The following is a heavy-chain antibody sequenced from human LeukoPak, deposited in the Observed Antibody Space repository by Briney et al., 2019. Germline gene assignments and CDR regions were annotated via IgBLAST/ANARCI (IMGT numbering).Heavy chain of an antibody. V-gene: IGHV1-46*01. CDR2: INPSGGST. Sequence: GASVKISCKASGYTFTSYYMHWVRQAPGQGLEWMGIINPSGGSTSYAQKFQGRVTMTRDTSTSTVYMELSSLRSEDTAVYYCARDGYSSGWPYYFDYWGQGTLVTVSS. J-gene: IGHJ4*02. D-gene: IGHD6-19*01. CDR1: GYTFTSYY. CDR3: ARDGYSSGWPYYFDY.